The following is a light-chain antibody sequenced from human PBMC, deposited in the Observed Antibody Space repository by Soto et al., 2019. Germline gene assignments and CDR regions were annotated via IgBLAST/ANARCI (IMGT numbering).Light chain of an antibody. CDR3: CSYAGTRTSCV. J-gene: IGLJ3*02. V-gene: IGLV1-44*01. CDR1: PSNIGRNS. Sequence: SVLPLPPAASGTPGQRITISCSGSPSNIGRNSVSWCQQFPGTAPKLLIHENNQRPSGVPDRFSASKSGTTDSLTISRLQADDGADYSCCSYAGTRTSCVFGGGTKVTV. CDR2: ENN.